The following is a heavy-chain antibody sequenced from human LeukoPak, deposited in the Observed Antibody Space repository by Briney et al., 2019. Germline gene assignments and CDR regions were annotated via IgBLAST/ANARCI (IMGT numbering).Heavy chain of an antibody. Sequence: PSETLSLTCAVYGGSFSGYYWSWIRQPPGKGLEWIGEINHSGSTNYNPSLKSRVTISVDTSKNQFSLKLSSVTAADTAVYYCARGRRVLYSGSYSAGFDYWGQGTLVTVYS. V-gene: IGHV4-34*01. D-gene: IGHD1-26*01. CDR1: GGSFSGYY. J-gene: IGHJ4*02. CDR3: ARGRRVLYSGSYSAGFDY. CDR2: INHSGST.